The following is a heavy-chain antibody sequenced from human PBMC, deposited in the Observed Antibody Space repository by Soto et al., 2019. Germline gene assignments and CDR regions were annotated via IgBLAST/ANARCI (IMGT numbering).Heavy chain of an antibody. CDR3: AHGGVSVSALFDS. D-gene: IGHD3-16*01. V-gene: IGHV2-5*02. CDR2: IYWDDDK. J-gene: IGHJ4*02. Sequence: SGPTLVNPTQTLTLTCTFSVFSLTTTGVGLGWIRQPPGNALEWLALIYWDDDKRYSPSLKSRLTITKDTSKNQVVLTMTNMELVETATYYGAHGGVSVSALFDSGGQGTPVTSPQ. CDR1: VFSLTTTGVG.